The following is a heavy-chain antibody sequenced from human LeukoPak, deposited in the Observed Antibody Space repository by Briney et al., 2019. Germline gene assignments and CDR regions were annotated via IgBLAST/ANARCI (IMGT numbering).Heavy chain of an antibody. CDR2: INPNSGGT. J-gene: IGHJ4*02. D-gene: IGHD4-17*01. V-gene: IGHV1-2*02. CDR3: ARALGYGDYVHQVDY. Sequence: GASVKVSCKASGYTFTGYYMHWVRQAPGQGLEWMGWINPNSGGTNYAQRFQGRVTMTRDTSTSTVYMELSSLRSEDTAVYYCARALGYGDYVHQVDYWGQGTLVTVSS. CDR1: GYTFTGYY.